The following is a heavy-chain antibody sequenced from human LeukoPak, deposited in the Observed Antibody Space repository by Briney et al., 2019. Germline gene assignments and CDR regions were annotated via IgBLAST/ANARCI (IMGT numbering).Heavy chain of an antibody. D-gene: IGHD4-11*01. V-gene: IGHV4-34*01. CDR1: GGSFSGYY. CDR2: INHSGST. Sequence: SETLSLTCAVYGGSFSGYYWSWIRQPPGKGLEWIGEINHSGSTNYNPSLKSRVTISVDTSKNQFSLKLSSVTAADTAVYYCAGTTVTTVSPIDYWGQGTLVTASS. J-gene: IGHJ4*02. CDR3: AGTTVTTVSPIDY.